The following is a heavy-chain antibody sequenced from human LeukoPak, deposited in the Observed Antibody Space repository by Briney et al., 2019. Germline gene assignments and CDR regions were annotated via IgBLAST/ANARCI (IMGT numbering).Heavy chain of an antibody. CDR1: GFAFSNYD. D-gene: IGHD2-2*01. J-gene: IGHJ6*02. Sequence: GGSLRLSCAASGFAFSNYDFHWVRQVPGKRLEWVSGICTTGDTYYPASVKGRFTISRDNSKNTLYLQMNSLRAEDTAVYYCANGPPRLSVARYYCSSTSCYGSDVWGQGTTVTVSS. CDR3: ANGPPRLSVARYYCSSTSCYGSDV. CDR2: ICTTGDT. V-gene: IGHV3-13*01.